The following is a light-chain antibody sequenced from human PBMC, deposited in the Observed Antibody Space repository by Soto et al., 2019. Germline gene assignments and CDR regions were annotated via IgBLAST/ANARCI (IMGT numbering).Light chain of an antibody. Sequence: EIVLTQSPGTLSLSPGERATLSCRASQTLTNRYLAWYQQKPGQAPRLLIYGASNRASGIPDRFSGSGSGTDFALTISRLEPEDFAVYYCKQYGYSPRTFGQGTKV. CDR2: GAS. CDR1: QTLTNRY. CDR3: KQYGYSPRT. J-gene: IGKJ1*01. V-gene: IGKV3-20*01.